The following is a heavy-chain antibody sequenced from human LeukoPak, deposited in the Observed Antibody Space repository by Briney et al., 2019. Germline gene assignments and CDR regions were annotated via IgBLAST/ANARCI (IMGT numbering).Heavy chain of an antibody. CDR2: INHSGST. D-gene: IGHD2-15*01. CDR1: GGSFSGYY. CDR3: ARVRSGGSCLDY. V-gene: IGHV4-34*01. J-gene: IGHJ4*02. Sequence: PSETLSLTCAVYGGSFSGYYWSWIRQPPGKGLEWIGEINHSGSTNYSPSLKSRVTISVDTSKNQFSLKLSSVTAADTAVYYCARVRSGGSCLDYWGQGTLVTVSS.